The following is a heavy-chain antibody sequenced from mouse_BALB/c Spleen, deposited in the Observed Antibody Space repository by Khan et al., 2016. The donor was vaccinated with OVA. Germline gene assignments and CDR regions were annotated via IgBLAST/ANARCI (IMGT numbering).Heavy chain of an antibody. CDR3: ATLYGNPVAF. D-gene: IGHD2-1*01. J-gene: IGHJ3*01. V-gene: IGHV14-3*02. CDR1: GFNIKDTY. CDR2: IDPPNDDS. Sequence: VQLKESGAELVKPGASVKLSCSASGFNIKDTYIHWMKQRPEQGLEWIGRIDPPNDDSKYGPKFQAKATLTADTSSNTAYLQLSSLTSEDTAVYYCATLYGNPVAFGGQGTLVSVDA.